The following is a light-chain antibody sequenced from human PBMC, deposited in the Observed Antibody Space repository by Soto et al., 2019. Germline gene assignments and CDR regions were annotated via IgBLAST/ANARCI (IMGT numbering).Light chain of an antibody. CDR3: TSYASSSTHVV. CDR1: SSDIGGYDF. Sequence: QSALTQPASVSGSPGQSITLSCTGTSSDIGGYDFVSWYQRYPDKAPKLIIYDVNNRPSGVSNRFSGSKSGNTASLTISGLQAEDEADYYCTSYASSSTHVVFGGGTKVTVL. J-gene: IGLJ2*01. CDR2: DVN. V-gene: IGLV2-14*01.